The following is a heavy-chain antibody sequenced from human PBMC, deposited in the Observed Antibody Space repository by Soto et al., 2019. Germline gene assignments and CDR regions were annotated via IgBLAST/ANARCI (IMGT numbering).Heavy chain of an antibody. J-gene: IGHJ6*02. V-gene: IGHV4-59*08. CDR1: GGSISSYY. CDR3: AADQHGGYSSGWPYYYYYGMDV. D-gene: IGHD6-19*01. Sequence: PSETLSLTCTVSGGSISSYYWSWIRQPPGKGLEWIGYIYYSGSTNYNPSLKSRVTISVDTSKNQFSLKLSSVTAADTAVYYCAADQHGGYSSGWPYYYYYGMDVWGQGTTVTVSS. CDR2: IYYSGST.